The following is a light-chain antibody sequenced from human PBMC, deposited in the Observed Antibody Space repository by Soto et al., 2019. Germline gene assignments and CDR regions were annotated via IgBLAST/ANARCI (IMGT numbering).Light chain of an antibody. CDR3: CYTTSNSFNL. V-gene: IGLV2-14*01. CDR1: GSDVGGYNY. J-gene: IGLJ2*01. CDR2: EVS. Sequence: QSALTQPASVSGSPGQSIAISCTGTGSDVGGYNYVSWYQQHPGKAPKLMIYEVSHRPSGVSTRFSASKSAYTASLTISGLHAEDEDDYYCCYTTSNSFNLFGGGTKLTVL.